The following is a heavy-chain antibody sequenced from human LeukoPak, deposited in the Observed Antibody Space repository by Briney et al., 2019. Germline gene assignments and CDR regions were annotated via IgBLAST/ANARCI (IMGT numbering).Heavy chain of an antibody. CDR1: GFTFSNAW. D-gene: IGHD3-3*01. V-gene: IGHV3-15*01. J-gene: IGHJ4*02. CDR2: IKSKTDGGTT. Sequence: PGGSLRLSCAASGFTFSNAWMSWVRQAPGKGLEWVGRIKSKTDGGTTDYAAPVKGRFTISRDDSKNTLYLQMNSLKTEDTAVYYCTPQTTDFWSGYFDYWGQGTLVTVSS. CDR3: TPQTTDFWSGYFDY.